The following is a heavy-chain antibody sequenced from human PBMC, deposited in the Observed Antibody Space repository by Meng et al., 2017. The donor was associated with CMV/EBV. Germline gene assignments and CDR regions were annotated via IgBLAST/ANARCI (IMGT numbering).Heavy chain of an antibody. CDR2: INHSGST. V-gene: IGHV4-34*01. CDR1: GGSFSGYY. D-gene: IGHD1-26*01. Sequence: GSLRLSCAIYGGSFSGYYWSWIRQPPGKGLEWMGEINHSGSTNYNPSLKSRVTISVDTSKNQFSLKLSSVTAADTAVYYCARGSGGLGGSYPNYYYYYGMDVWGQGTTVTVS. CDR3: ARGSGGLGGSYPNYYYYYGMDV. J-gene: IGHJ6*02.